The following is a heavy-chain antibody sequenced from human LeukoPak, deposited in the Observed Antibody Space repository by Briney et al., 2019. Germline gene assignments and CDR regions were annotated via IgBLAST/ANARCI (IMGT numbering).Heavy chain of an antibody. Sequence: SETLSLTCAVYGGSFSGYYWSWIRQPPGRGLEWIGYISYSGRTNYNPSLKSRVSMSVDTSKNHFSLKLNSVTAADTAVYYCARDVPVQTSDAFDIWGQGTMVTVSS. J-gene: IGHJ3*02. D-gene: IGHD1-1*01. CDR1: GGSFSGYY. CDR2: ISYSGRT. V-gene: IGHV4-59*01. CDR3: ARDVPVQTSDAFDI.